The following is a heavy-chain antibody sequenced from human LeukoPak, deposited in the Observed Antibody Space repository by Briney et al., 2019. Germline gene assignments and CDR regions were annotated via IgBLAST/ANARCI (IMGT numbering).Heavy chain of an antibody. V-gene: IGHV1-69*04. D-gene: IGHD6-13*01. CDR3: ARDQSSSSYDYYYGMDV. CDR2: VIPILGIA. J-gene: IGHJ6*02. CDR1: GGTFSSYA. Sequence: GASVKVSCKASGGTFSSYAISWARHAPGQGFEWMGRVIPILGIANSAQKFQGRVTITADKSTTTVYMDLSSLRSEDTAVYYCARDQSSSSYDYYYGMDVWGQGTTVTVSS.